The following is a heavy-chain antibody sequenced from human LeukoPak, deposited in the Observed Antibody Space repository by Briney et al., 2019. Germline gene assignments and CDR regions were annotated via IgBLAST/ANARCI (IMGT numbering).Heavy chain of an antibody. D-gene: IGHD1-1*01. CDR2: IDRSGST. Sequence: PSETLSLTCAVYGGSFSGYSWTWIRQPPGKGLEWIGEIDRSGSTNYNPALKSRLTISVDTSKNQFSLKLTFVTAADTAVYYCARGSATGLAYWGQGTLVTVSS. CDR1: GGSFSGYS. V-gene: IGHV4-34*01. J-gene: IGHJ4*02. CDR3: ARGSATGLAY.